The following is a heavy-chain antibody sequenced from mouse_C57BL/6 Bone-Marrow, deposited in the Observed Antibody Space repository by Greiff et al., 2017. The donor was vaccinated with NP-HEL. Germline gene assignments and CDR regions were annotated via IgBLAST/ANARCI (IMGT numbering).Heavy chain of an antibody. V-gene: IGHV1-54*01. CDR2: INPGSGGT. CDR3: ARGGIYYDYAWFAY. Sequence: QVQLQESGAELVRPGTSVKVSCKASGYAFTNYLIEWVKQRPGQGLEWIGVINPGSGGTNYNEKFKGKATLTADKSSSTAYMQLGSLTSEDSAVYFCARGGIYYDYAWFAYWGQGTLVTVSA. J-gene: IGHJ3*01. D-gene: IGHD2-4*01. CDR1: GYAFTNYL.